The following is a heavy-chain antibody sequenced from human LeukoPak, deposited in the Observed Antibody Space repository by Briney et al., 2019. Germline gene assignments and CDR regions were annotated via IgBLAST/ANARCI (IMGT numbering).Heavy chain of an antibody. V-gene: IGHV3-30*03. D-gene: IGHD3-10*01. CDR3: ASPGTMVRGAQPSDY. J-gene: IGHJ4*02. CDR1: GFTFSSYG. CDR2: ISYDGSNK. Sequence: GGSLRLSCAASGFTFSSYGMHWVRQAPGKGLEWVAVISYDGSNKYYADSVKGRFTISRDNSKNTLYLQMNSLRAEDPAVYYCASPGTMVRGAQPSDYWGQGTLVTVSS.